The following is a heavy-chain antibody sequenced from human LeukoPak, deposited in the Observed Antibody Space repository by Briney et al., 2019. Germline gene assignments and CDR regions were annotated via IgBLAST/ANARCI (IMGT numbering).Heavy chain of an antibody. V-gene: IGHV4-59*08. Sequence: SETLSLTCTVSGGSISSYYWSWIRQPPGKGLEWIGYIYYSGSTNYNPSLKSRVTMSVDTSKNQFSLKMSSVTAADTAVYYCTGRGPDDWFDPWGQGTLVTVSS. CDR2: IYYSGST. CDR1: GGSISSYY. D-gene: IGHD3-16*01. CDR3: TGRGPDDWFDP. J-gene: IGHJ5*02.